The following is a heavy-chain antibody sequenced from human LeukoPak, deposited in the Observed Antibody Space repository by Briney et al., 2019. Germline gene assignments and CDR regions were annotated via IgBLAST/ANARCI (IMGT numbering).Heavy chain of an antibody. V-gene: IGHV3-66*03. CDR1: GFTVSTNY. CDR3: ARDGGLAPYSSSTPFDY. D-gene: IGHD6-6*01. J-gene: IGHJ4*02. CDR2: TYSSGST. Sequence: PGGSLRLSCAASGFTVSTNYMSWVRQAPGKGLEWVSVTYSSGSTYYADSVKGRFTIFRDNSKNTLYIQMNSLRAEDTAVYYCARDGGLAPYSSSTPFDYWGQGTLVTVSS.